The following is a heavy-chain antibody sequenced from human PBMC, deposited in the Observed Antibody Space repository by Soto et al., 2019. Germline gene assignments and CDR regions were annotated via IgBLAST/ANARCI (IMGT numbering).Heavy chain of an antibody. J-gene: IGHJ4*02. Sequence: EVQLVESGGVVVQPGGSLRLSCAASGFTFDDYTMHWVRQAPGKGLEWVSLISWDGGSTYYADSVKGRFTISRDNSKNSLYLQMNSLRTEDTALYYCAEDKMAGTNYFDYWGQGTLVTVSS. CDR1: GFTFDDYT. CDR2: ISWDGGST. D-gene: IGHD6-19*01. CDR3: AEDKMAGTNYFDY. V-gene: IGHV3-43*01.